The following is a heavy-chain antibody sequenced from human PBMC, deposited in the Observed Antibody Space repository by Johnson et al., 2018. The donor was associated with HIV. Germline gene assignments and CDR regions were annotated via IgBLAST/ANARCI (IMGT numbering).Heavy chain of an antibody. V-gene: IGHV3-74*01. CDR1: GFIFSDYY. D-gene: IGHD2-15*01. J-gene: IGHJ3*02. CDR2: INSDESST. Sequence: VQLVESGGGLVKPGGSLRLSCAASGFIFSDYYMTWFRQAPGKGLVWVSRINSDESSTTYADSVKGRFTISRDNSKNTLYLQMNSLRAGDTAVYYCARDPFTPAGSDAFDIWGQGTMVTVSS. CDR3: ARDPFTPAGSDAFDI.